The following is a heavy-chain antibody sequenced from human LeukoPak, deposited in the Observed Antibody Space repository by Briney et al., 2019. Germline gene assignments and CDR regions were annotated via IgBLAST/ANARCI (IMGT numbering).Heavy chain of an antibody. V-gene: IGHV3-7*03. CDR1: GFTFSTYA. J-gene: IGHJ4*02. Sequence: GGSLRLSCAASGFTFSTYAMNWVRQAPGKGLEWVANIERDGSDKYYVNSVKGRFTISRDNTKNSLYLQMNSLRAEDTAVFYCARDQYDTWSRRGNFDSWGQGTLVIVSS. CDR3: ARDQYDTWSRRGNFDS. CDR2: IERDGSDK. D-gene: IGHD3-3*01.